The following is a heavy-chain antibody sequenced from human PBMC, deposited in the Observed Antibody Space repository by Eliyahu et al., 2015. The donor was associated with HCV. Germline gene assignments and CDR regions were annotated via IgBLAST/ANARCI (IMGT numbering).Heavy chain of an antibody. D-gene: IGHD2-2*01. CDR3: ARIIVIVPASDIGIFDY. J-gene: IGHJ4*01. V-gene: IGHV3-23*01. CDR1: GFTFXPXX. Sequence: EVQLLESGGGLVQPGGSLXLSCAASGFTFXPXXMSWVPQAPGKGLEWVSRVSGSGGNTYYADSVKGRFTISRDNSKNTLYLQMNSLRAEDTAVYYCARIIVIVPASDIGIFDYWGHGTLVTVSS. CDR2: VSGSGGNT.